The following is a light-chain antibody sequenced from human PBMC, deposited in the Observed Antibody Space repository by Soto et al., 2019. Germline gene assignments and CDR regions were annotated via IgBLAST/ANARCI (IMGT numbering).Light chain of an antibody. J-gene: IGKJ5*01. CDR2: GAS. CDR3: QQRTNWL. CDR1: QSVSSSY. V-gene: IGKV3D-20*02. Sequence: EIVLTQSPGTLSLSPGERATLSFRASQSVSSSYLAWYQQKPGQAPRLLIYGASSRATGIPDRFSGSGSGTDFTLTISRLEPEDFAVYYCQQRTNWLFGQGTRLEIK.